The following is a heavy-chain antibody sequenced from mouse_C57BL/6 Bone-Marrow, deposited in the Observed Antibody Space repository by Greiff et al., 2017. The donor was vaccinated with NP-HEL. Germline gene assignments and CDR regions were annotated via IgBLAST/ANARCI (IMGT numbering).Heavy chain of an antibody. J-gene: IGHJ3*01. V-gene: IGHV5-6*01. Sequence: EVHLVESGGDLVKPGGSLKLSCAASGFTFSSYGMSWVRQTPDKRLEWVATISSGGSYTYYPDSVKGRFTISRDNAKNTLYLQMSSLKSEDTAMYYCARLYYYGSRGFAYWGQGTLVTVSA. CDR1: GFTFSSYG. CDR3: ARLYYYGSRGFAY. D-gene: IGHD1-1*01. CDR2: ISSGGSYT.